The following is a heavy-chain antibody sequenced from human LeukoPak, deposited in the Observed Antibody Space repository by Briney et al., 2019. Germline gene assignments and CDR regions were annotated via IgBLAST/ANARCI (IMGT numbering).Heavy chain of an antibody. Sequence: GGSLRLSCVASRFTFNTYAVNWVRQAPGKGLEWVSAISSNGDFTYYADSVRGRFTISRDNSKNTVFLQINGLRAEDTAVYYCARVKRDCSGGTCYSYDYWGQGTLVTVSS. V-gene: IGHV3-23*01. CDR3: ARVKRDCSGGTCYSYDY. CDR1: RFTFNTYA. CDR2: ISSNGDFT. J-gene: IGHJ4*02. D-gene: IGHD2-15*01.